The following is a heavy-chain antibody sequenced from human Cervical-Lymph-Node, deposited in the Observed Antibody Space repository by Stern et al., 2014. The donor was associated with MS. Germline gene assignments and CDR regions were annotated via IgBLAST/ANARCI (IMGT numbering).Heavy chain of an antibody. CDR1: GGTFSSYA. D-gene: IGHD6-13*01. V-gene: IGHV1-69*05. CDR2: IIPIFSTD. J-gene: IGHJ4*02. CDR3: ARAGSSSTWLADF. Sequence: QMVQSGAEVKKPGSSVKVSCKVSGGTFSSYAISWVRQAPGQGLEWMGGIIPIFSTDNYAQKFHGRVTLTLAEPTSPAYMELSSLKSEDTAIYYCARAGSSSTWLADFWGQGTLVTVSS.